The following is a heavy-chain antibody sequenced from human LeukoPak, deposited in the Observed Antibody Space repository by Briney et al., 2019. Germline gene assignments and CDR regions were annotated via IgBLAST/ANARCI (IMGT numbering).Heavy chain of an antibody. Sequence: GESLKISCKGSGYSFTTYWIGWVRQVPGKGLEWMGIIYPSDSDTRYSPSLQGQVTISADKSISTAYLQWSSLKASDTAMYYCARHSDYYGMDVWGQGTTVTVSS. V-gene: IGHV5-51*01. D-gene: IGHD6-19*01. CDR1: GYSFTTYW. CDR3: ARHSDYYGMDV. J-gene: IGHJ6*02. CDR2: IYPSDSDT.